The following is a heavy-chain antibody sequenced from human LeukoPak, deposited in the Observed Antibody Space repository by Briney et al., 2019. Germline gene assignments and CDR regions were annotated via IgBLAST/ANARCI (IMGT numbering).Heavy chain of an antibody. V-gene: IGHV4-38-2*02. Sequence: PSETLSLTCTVSGYSISTGYYWDWIRQPPGQGLEWIGTFYHGGSTYYNPSLKSRVTISVDTSKNQFSLNLTSVTAADTAVYYCARLRIVGATSRGAYYYYYYMDVWGKGTTVTISS. CDR1: GYSISTGYY. CDR2: FYHGGST. CDR3: ARLRIVGATSRGAYYYYYYMDV. J-gene: IGHJ6*03. D-gene: IGHD1-26*01.